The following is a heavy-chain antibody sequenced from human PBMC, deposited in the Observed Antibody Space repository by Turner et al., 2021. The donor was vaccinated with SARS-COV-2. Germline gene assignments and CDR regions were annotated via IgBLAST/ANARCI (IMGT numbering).Heavy chain of an antibody. D-gene: IGHD4-17*01. Sequence: QVQLQLWGAGLLKPSETLSLTCAVYGGSFSDFYWCWFRQPPGKGLEWIGEIKHSVSTNYIPSRKSRVTIAVYTSKSQSSLKLSSVTAADTAVYYCARGNIRNGYYVGDYYYDGMDVWGQGTTVTVSS. CDR1: GGSFSDFY. J-gene: IGHJ6*02. CDR3: ARGNIRNGYYVGDYYYDGMDV. CDR2: IKHSVST. V-gene: IGHV4-34*01.